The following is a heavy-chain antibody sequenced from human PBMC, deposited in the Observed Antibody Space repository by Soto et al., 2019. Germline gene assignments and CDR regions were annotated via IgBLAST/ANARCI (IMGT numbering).Heavy chain of an antibody. CDR2: ITGSGGST. CDR1: GFTLSTYA. J-gene: IGHJ4*02. V-gene: IGHV3-23*01. D-gene: IGHD3-16*02. Sequence: GGSLRLSCVASGFTLSTYAMSWVRQAPGKGLEWVSGITGSGGSTYYADSVKGRFTISRDNAKNTLYLQMNSLRAEDTAVYYCARDRYTGFDYWGQGTLVTVSS. CDR3: ARDRYTGFDY.